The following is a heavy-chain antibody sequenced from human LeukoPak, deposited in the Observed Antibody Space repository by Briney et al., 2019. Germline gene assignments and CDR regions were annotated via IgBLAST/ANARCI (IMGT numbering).Heavy chain of an antibody. CDR2: IFAGGST. J-gene: IGHJ4*02. CDR3: ARDRDGYNYYFDY. CDR1: GFSVSHNY. Sequence: GGSLRLSCAASGFSVSHNYMSWVRQAPGKGLEWVSLIFAGGSTYYADSVEGRFTISRDNSKNTVFLQMNGLRAEDTAVYYCARDRDGYNYYFDYWGQGTLVTVSS. D-gene: IGHD5-24*01. V-gene: IGHV3-66*01.